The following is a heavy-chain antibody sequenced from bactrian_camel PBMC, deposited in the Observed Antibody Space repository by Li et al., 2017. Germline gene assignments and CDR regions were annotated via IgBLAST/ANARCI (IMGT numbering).Heavy chain of an antibody. CDR3: RIDYSCFFDRDY. Sequence: VQLVESGGGLVQPGGSLRLSCAASGFTFSTNCMSWVRQAPGKGLEWVSTINGMAGITYYADSVKGRFTISLNNAENTGNLQMNSLKREDTAIYYCRIDYSCFFDRDYWGQGTQVTVS. D-gene: IGHD2*01. V-gene: IGHV3S40*01. CDR2: INGMAGIT. CDR1: GFTFSTNC. J-gene: IGHJ4*01.